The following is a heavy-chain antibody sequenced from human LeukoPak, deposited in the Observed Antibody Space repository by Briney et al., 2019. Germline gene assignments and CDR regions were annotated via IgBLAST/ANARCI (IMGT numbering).Heavy chain of an antibody. CDR3: ARLEAGWENTPYYMDV. J-gene: IGHJ6*03. D-gene: IGHD6-19*01. Sequence: PSETLSLTCAVSGGSISSSNWWSWVRQPPGKGLEWIGEIYHSGSTNYNPSLKSRVTISVDKSKNQFSLKLSSVTAADTAVYYCARLEAGWENTPYYMDVWGKGTTVTISS. V-gene: IGHV4-4*02. CDR2: IYHSGST. CDR1: GGSISSSNW.